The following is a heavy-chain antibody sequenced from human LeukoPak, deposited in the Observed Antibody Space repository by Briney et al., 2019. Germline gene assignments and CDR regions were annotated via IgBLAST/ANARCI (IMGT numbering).Heavy chain of an antibody. V-gene: IGHV3-9*01. CDR2: ISWNSGSI. J-gene: IGHJ6*03. Sequence: GRSLRLSCAASGFTFDDYAMHWVRQAPGKGLEWVSGISWNSGSIGYADSVKGRFTISRDNAKNSLYLQMNSLRAEDTAVYYCGRSYYGYYYYMDVWGKGTTVTVSS. D-gene: IGHD1-26*01. CDR3: GRSYYGYYYYMDV. CDR1: GFTFDDYA.